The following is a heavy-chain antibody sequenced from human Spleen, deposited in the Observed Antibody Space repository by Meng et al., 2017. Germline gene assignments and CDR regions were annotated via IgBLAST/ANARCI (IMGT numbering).Heavy chain of an antibody. CDR2: ISYSGSI. D-gene: IGHD3-10*01. CDR3: ARGTDS. CDR1: GVFISSGDYY. J-gene: IGHJ4*02. V-gene: IGHV4-30-4*01. Sequence: QLQLQESGSGLVKPSQTLSLTCTVSGVFISSGDYYGSWIRQPPGKGLEWIGHISYSGSIYYSPSLKSRVTISLDTSKNQFSLRLRSVTAADTAVYYCARGTDSWGQGTLVTVSS.